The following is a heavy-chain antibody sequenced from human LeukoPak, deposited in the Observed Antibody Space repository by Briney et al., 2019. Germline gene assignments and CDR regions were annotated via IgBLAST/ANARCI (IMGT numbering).Heavy chain of an antibody. CDR3: ARGESSRWSSPVSTPHFYSTMDV. Sequence: GASVKVSCKASGGTFSSYAISWVRQAPGQGLEWMGGIIPIFGTANFAQKFQGRVTITADESTSTAYMELSSLRSEDTAVYYCARGESSRWSSPVSTPHFYSTMDVWGQGTTVTVSS. CDR1: GGTFSSYA. CDR2: IIPIFGTA. V-gene: IGHV1-69*13. J-gene: IGHJ6*02. D-gene: IGHD6-13*01.